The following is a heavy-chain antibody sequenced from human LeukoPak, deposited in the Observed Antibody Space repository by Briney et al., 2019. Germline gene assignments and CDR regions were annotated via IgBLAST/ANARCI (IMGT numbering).Heavy chain of an antibody. Sequence: SETLSLTCAVYGGSFSGYYWSWIRQPPGKGLEWIGEINHSGSTNYNPSLKSRVTISVDTSKNQFSLKLSSVTAADTAVYYCARDQTLYDSWSSPLPNYYYYGMDVWGQGTTVTVSS. CDR1: GGSFSGYY. D-gene: IGHD3-3*01. V-gene: IGHV4-34*01. CDR3: ARDQTLYDSWSSPLPNYYYYGMDV. CDR2: INHSGST. J-gene: IGHJ6*02.